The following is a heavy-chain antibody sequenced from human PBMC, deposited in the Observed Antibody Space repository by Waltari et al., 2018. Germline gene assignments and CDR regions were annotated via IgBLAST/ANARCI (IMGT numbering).Heavy chain of an antibody. CDR1: GGSFSGYY. V-gene: IGHV4-34*01. CDR2: INHSGST. Sequence: QVQLQQWGAGLLKPSETLSLTCAVYGGSFSGYYWSWIRQPPGKGLEWIGEINHSGSTNYNPSLKSRVTISVDTSKNQFSLKLSSVTAADTAVYYCARDFPEGFDYWGQGTLVTVSS. CDR3: ARDFPEGFDY. J-gene: IGHJ4*02.